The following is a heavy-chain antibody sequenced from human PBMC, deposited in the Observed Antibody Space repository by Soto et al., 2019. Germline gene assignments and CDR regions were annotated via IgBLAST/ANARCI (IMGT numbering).Heavy chain of an antibody. CDR3: ARADYDILTGYYTDAFDI. V-gene: IGHV4-34*01. Sequence: PSEILSLTCAVYGGSFSGYYWSWIRQPPGKGLEWIGEINHSGSTNYNPSLKSRVTISVDTSKNQFSLKLSSVTAADTAVYYCARADYDILTGYYTDAFDIWGQGTMVTVSS. CDR1: GGSFSGYY. CDR2: INHSGST. J-gene: IGHJ3*02. D-gene: IGHD3-9*01.